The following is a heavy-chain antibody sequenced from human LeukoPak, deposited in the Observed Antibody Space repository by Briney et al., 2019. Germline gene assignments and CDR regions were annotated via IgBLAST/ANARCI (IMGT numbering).Heavy chain of an antibody. Sequence: SVKVSCKTSGYTFTGYYIHWVRQAPGQGLEWMGGIIPIFGTANYAQKFQGRVTITADESTSTAYMELSSLRSEDTAVYYCARVLLWFGSFDYWGQGTLVTVSS. CDR1: GYTFTGYY. V-gene: IGHV1-69*13. D-gene: IGHD3-10*01. J-gene: IGHJ4*02. CDR3: ARVLLWFGSFDY. CDR2: IIPIFGTA.